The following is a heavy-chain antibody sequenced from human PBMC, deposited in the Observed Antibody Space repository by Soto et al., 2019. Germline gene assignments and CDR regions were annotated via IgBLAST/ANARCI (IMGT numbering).Heavy chain of an antibody. CDR2: INAGNGNT. D-gene: IGHD6-6*01. V-gene: IGHV1-3*01. Sequence: SXKVSCKASGYTXNSYAMHLVRQAPGQRLEWMGWINAGNGNTKYSQKFQGRVTITRDTSARTAYMELSSLRSEDTSVYYCARDRIAARPSNYFDYWGQGTLVTVSS. J-gene: IGHJ4*02. CDR3: ARDRIAARPSNYFDY. CDR1: GYTXNSYA.